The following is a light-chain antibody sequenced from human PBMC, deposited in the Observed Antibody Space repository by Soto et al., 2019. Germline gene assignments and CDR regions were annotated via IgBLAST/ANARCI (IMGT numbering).Light chain of an antibody. Sequence: QSVLTQPPSASGSPGQSVTISCTGTSSDVGGYNYVSWYQQHPGKAPKLMIYDVSKRPSGVPDRFSGSKSGNTASLAISGLQAEDEADYYCATWDGSLPAEVFGGGTKLTVL. CDR3: ATWDGSLPAEV. CDR2: DVS. J-gene: IGLJ2*01. CDR1: SSDVGGYNY. V-gene: IGLV2-8*01.